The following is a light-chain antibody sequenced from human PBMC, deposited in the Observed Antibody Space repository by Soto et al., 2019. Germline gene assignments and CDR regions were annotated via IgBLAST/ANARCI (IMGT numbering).Light chain of an antibody. CDR3: QQYGTSPGT. Sequence: EIMMTQNPATVCVSRGERATLSCRASQSVSSNLAWYQQNLGQAPRLLIYGASSRATGIPDRFSGSGSGTDFTLTISRLEPEDFAIYYCQQYGTSPGTFGQGTKVDIK. J-gene: IGKJ1*01. V-gene: IGKV3-20*01. CDR2: GAS. CDR1: QSVSSN.